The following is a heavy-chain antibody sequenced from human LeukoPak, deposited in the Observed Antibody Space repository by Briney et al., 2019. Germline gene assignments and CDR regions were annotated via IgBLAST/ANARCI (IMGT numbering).Heavy chain of an antibody. V-gene: IGHV3-11*01. D-gene: IGHD5-12*01. CDR2: ISSSGSTM. CDR1: GFIFSDYY. Sequence: GGSLRLSCAASGFIFSDYYMSRIHQAPGRGLEWVSYISSSGSTMYYTDSVKGRFTISRDNAKDSLYLQMNSLRAEDTAVYYCARDPGSGYEEHFDYWGQGTLVTVSS. J-gene: IGHJ4*02. CDR3: ARDPGSGYEEHFDY.